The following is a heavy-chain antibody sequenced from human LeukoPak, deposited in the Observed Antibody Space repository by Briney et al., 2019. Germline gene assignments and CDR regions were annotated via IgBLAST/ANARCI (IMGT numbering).Heavy chain of an antibody. V-gene: IGHV4-39*01. CDR3: ARQETVVTLDY. CDR2: IYYSGST. CDR1: GGSISSSSYY. J-gene: IGHJ4*02. D-gene: IGHD4-23*01. Sequence: SETLSLTCTVAGGSISSSSYYWGWIRQPPGKGLEWIGSIYYSGSTYYNPSLKSRVTISVDTSKNQFSLKLSSVTAADTAVYYCARQETVVTLDYWGQGTLVTVSS.